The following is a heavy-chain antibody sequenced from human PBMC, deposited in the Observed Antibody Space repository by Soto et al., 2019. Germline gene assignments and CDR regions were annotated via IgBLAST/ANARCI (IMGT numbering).Heavy chain of an antibody. Sequence: QVQLVESGGDLVKPGGSLRLSCAASGFTFSDYYMNWIRQAPGKGLEWVSYISSSSRYTNSADSVKGRFPISRDNAKNSLLLQMNCLRAEYTAVYYCARAYGRDLYFELWGRGTLVTVSS. CDR1: GFTFSDYY. CDR2: ISSSSRYT. V-gene: IGHV3-11*05. J-gene: IGHJ2*01. D-gene: IGHD4-17*01. CDR3: ARAYGRDLYFEL.